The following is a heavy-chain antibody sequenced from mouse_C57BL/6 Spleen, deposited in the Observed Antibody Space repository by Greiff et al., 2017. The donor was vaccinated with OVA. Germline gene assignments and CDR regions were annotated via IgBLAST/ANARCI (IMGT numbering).Heavy chain of an antibody. CDR3: ARGTTVYFDY. CDR1: GYTFTDYY. D-gene: IGHD1-1*01. V-gene: IGHV1-26*01. J-gene: IGHJ2*01. CDR2: INPKNGGT. Sequence: VQLQQSGPELVKPGASVKISCKASGYTFTDYYMNWVKQSHGKSLEWIGDINPKNGGTSYNQQFKGKATLTVDKSSSTAYMELRSLTSEDSAVYYCARGTTVYFDYWGQGTTLTVSS.